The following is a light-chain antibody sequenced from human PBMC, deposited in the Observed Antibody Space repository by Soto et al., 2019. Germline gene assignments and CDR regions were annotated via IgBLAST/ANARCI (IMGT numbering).Light chain of an antibody. J-gene: IGKJ3*01. CDR1: QSISSW. V-gene: IGKV1-5*01. CDR2: DAS. Sequence: DIQMTQSPSTLSASVGDRVTITCRARQSISSWLAWYQQKPGKAPKLLIYDASSLESGVPSRFSGSGSGTEFTLTISSLQLYYLATDDHRHHNTYPLRLGSETNSDIK. CDR3: RHHNTYPLR.